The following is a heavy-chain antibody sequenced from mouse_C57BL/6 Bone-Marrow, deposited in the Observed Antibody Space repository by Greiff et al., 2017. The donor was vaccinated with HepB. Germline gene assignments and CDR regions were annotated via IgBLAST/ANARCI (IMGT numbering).Heavy chain of an antibody. CDR1: GFTFSDYG. D-gene: IGHD2-3*01. CDR2: ISSGSSTI. CDR3: TDDGYYEVVDY. J-gene: IGHJ4*01. Sequence: EVKLLESGGGLVKPGGSLKLSCAASGFTFSDYGMHWVRQAPEKGLEWVAYISSGSSTIYYADTVKGRFTISRDNAKNTLFLQMNSLRSEDAALYYCTDDGYYEVVDYWGQGTSVTVSA. V-gene: IGHV5-17*01.